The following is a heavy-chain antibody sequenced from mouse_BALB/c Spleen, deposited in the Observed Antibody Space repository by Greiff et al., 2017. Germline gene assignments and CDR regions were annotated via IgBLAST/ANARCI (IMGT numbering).Heavy chain of an antibody. CDR2: INPGSGGT. CDR1: GYAFTNYL. Sequence: VQGVESGAELVRPGTSVKVSCKASGYAFTNYLIEWVKQRPGQGLEWIGVINPGSGGTNYNEKFKGKATLTADKSSSTAYMQLSSLTSDDSAVYFCARIYYGNSVAYWGQGTLVTVSA. CDR3: ARIYYGNSVAY. J-gene: IGHJ3*01. V-gene: IGHV1-54*01. D-gene: IGHD2-1*01.